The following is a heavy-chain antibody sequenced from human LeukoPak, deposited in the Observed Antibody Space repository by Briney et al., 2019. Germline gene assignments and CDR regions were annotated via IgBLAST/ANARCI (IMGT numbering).Heavy chain of an antibody. V-gene: IGHV3-23*01. J-gene: IGHJ4*02. CDR2: ISGSGDNT. CDR3: AKDGPITMVRGVQYYFDY. CDR1: GFTFSGFA. D-gene: IGHD3-10*01. Sequence: GGSLRLSCAASGFTFSGFAMSWVRRTPGKGLEWVSGISGSGDNTLYADSVKGRFTISRDNSKNTLYLQMNSLRAEDTAVYYCAKDGPITMVRGVQYYFDYWGQGTLVTVSS.